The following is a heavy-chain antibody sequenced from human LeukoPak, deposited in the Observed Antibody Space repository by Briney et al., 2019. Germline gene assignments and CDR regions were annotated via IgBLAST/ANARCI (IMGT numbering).Heavy chain of an antibody. Sequence: SETLSLTCAVYGGSFSGYYWSWIRQPPGKGLEWIGEINHSGSTNYNPSLKSRVTISVDKSKDQFSLKLSSVTAADTAVYYCAIAVTKPPFYYYYMDVWGKGTTVTVSS. V-gene: IGHV4-34*01. J-gene: IGHJ6*03. CDR2: INHSGST. D-gene: IGHD4-17*01. CDR1: GGSFSGYY. CDR3: AIAVTKPPFYYYYMDV.